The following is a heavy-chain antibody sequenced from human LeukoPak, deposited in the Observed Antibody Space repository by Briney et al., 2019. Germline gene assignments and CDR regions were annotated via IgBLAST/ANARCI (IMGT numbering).Heavy chain of an antibody. CDR3: ARRRSGWYFDY. Sequence: PSETLSLTCTVSGVSISSSSYYWGWIRRPPGKGQEWIGSIYYSGSTYYNPSLKSRLTISVDTSKNQLSLKLSSVTAADTAVYYCARRRSGWYFDYWDQGTLVTVSS. J-gene: IGHJ4*02. CDR2: IYYSGST. D-gene: IGHD6-19*01. CDR1: GVSISSSSYY. V-gene: IGHV4-39*01.